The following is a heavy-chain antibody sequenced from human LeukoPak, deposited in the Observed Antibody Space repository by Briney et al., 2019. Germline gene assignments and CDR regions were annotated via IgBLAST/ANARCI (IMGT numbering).Heavy chain of an antibody. D-gene: IGHD4-17*01. CDR3: ARASQLDYGDYPI. Sequence: SETLSLTCTVSGGSLNSFYWSWVREPPRKGLEWIGYIYYSGSTNYNPSLKSRVTISVDTSKNQFSLKLSSVTAADTAVYYCARASQLDYGDYPIWGQGTMVTVSS. J-gene: IGHJ3*02. V-gene: IGHV4-59*01. CDR1: GGSLNSFY. CDR2: IYYSGST.